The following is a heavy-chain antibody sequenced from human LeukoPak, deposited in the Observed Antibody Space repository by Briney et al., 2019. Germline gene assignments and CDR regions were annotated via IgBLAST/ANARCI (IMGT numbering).Heavy chain of an antibody. Sequence: SETLSLTCTVSGGSITSSSYYWGWIRQPPGKGLEWIGSTYYSGSTYYNPFLKSRVTISVDTSKNQFSLKLSSVTAADAAVYYCASTGVGASSSDFDYWGQGTLVTVSP. V-gene: IGHV4-39*01. CDR1: GGSITSSSYY. J-gene: IGHJ4*02. CDR3: ASTGVGASSSDFDY. CDR2: TYYSGST. D-gene: IGHD1-26*01.